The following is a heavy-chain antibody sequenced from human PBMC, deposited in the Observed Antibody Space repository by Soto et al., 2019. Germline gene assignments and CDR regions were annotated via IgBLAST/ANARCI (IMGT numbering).Heavy chain of an antibody. CDR2: ISGSGGST. Sequence: EGSLRLSCAASGFTFSSYAMSWVRQAPGKGLEWVSAISGSGGSTYYADSVKGRFTISRDNSKNTLYLQMNSLRAEDTAVYYCAKDPGYSYGPYYFDYWGQGTLVTVSS. J-gene: IGHJ4*02. D-gene: IGHD5-18*01. CDR1: GFTFSSYA. CDR3: AKDPGYSYGPYYFDY. V-gene: IGHV3-23*01.